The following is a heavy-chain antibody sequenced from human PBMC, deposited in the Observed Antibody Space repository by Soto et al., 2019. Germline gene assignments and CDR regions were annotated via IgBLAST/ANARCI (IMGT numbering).Heavy chain of an antibody. CDR2: INPNSGGT. V-gene: IGHV1-2*04. Sequence: ASVQVSCKASGSTFPGYYMHWVRQAQGQGLEWMGWINPNSGGTNYAQKFQGWVTMTRDTSISTAYMELSRLRSDDTAVYYCARGLDILTGYYIAVDYWGQGTLVTFSS. D-gene: IGHD3-9*01. J-gene: IGHJ4*02. CDR1: GSTFPGYY. CDR3: ARGLDILTGYYIAVDY.